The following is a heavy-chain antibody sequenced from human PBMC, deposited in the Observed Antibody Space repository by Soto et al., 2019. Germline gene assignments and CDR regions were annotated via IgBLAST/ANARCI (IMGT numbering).Heavy chain of an antibody. CDR3: AGVQLLPNPAADF. CDR2: ISARTGDT. J-gene: IGHJ4*02. V-gene: IGHV1-18*04. Sequence: QVHLVQSGAELRKPGSSVKVSCKASGYTFTTYGIIWVRQAPGQHLEWLGRISARTGDTKYPKGFQGRVTLTTDTSTRTAYIDLRTLRSDAAAVYFCAGVQLLPNPAADFGCQGTLVTVSS. CDR1: GYTFTTYG. D-gene: IGHD3-10*01.